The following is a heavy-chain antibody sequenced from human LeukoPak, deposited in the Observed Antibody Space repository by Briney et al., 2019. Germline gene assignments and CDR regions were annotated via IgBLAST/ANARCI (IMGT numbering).Heavy chain of an antibody. Sequence: KPSETLSLTCTVSGGSISSSSYYWGWIRQPPGKGLEWIGSIYYSGSTYYNPSLKSRVTISVDTSKNQFSLKLSSVTAADTAVYYCASAYNWNGVDYWGQGTLVTVSS. CDR2: IYYSGST. D-gene: IGHD1-20*01. V-gene: IGHV4-39*01. CDR3: ASAYNWNGVDY. J-gene: IGHJ4*02. CDR1: GGSISSSSYY.